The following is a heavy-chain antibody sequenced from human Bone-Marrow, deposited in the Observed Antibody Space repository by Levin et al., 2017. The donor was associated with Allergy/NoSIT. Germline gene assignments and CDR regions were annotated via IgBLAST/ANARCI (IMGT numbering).Heavy chain of an antibody. V-gene: IGHV1-2*02. CDR3: ARMESLGYCSGGSCPNWFDP. Sequence: GESLKISCKASGYTFTGYYMHWVRQAPGQGLEWMGWINPNSGGTNYAQKFQGRVTMTRDTSISTAYMELSRLRSDDTAVYYCARMESLGYCSGGSCPNWFDPWGQGTLVTVSS. CDR2: INPNSGGT. J-gene: IGHJ5*02. D-gene: IGHD2-15*01. CDR1: GYTFTGYY.